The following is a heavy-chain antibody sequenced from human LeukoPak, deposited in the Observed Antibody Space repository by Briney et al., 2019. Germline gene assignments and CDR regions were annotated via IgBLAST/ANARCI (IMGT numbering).Heavy chain of an antibody. CDR3: AKSSGVRYYDSSGYFDY. J-gene: IGHJ4*02. V-gene: IGHV3-23*01. D-gene: IGHD3-22*01. Sequence: GGSLRLSCAASGFTFSSYAMSLVRQAPGKGLEWVSAISGSGGSTYYADSVKGRFTISRDNSKNTLYLQMNSLRAEDTAVYYCAKSSGVRYYDSSGYFDYWGQGTLVTVSS. CDR2: ISGSGGST. CDR1: GFTFSSYA.